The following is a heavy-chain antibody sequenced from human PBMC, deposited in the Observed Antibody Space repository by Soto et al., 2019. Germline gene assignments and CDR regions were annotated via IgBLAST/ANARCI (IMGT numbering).Heavy chain of an antibody. CDR2: TYYRSKWYN. CDR3: ARGNAYGSRNYYGMDV. D-gene: IGHD3-10*01. Sequence: SQAPSLTCAISGDSLSSNRAAWDSISPSPSRGLEWLGRTYYRSKWYNDYAVSVKSRITINPDTTKNQFPLQLNSVTPEDTAVYYCARGNAYGSRNYYGMDVWGQGTTVTVSS. V-gene: IGHV6-1*01. J-gene: IGHJ6*02. CDR1: GDSLSSNRAA.